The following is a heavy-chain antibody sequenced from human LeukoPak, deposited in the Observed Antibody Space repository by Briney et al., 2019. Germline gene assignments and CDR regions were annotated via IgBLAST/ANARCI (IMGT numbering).Heavy chain of an antibody. Sequence: PSETLSLTCTVSGGSISSSSYYWGWIRQPPGKGLEWIGSIYYSGSTYYNPSLKSRVTISVDTSKNQFSLKLSSVTAADTAVYYCARSHIVVVPAAMRGGTYYFDYWGQGTLVTVSS. D-gene: IGHD2-2*01. CDR2: IYYSGST. CDR1: GGSISSSSYY. J-gene: IGHJ4*02. V-gene: IGHV4-39*01. CDR3: ARSHIVVVPAAMRGGTYYFDY.